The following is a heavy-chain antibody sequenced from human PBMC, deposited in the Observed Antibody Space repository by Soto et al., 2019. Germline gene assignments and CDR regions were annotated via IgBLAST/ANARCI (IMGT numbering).Heavy chain of an antibody. D-gene: IGHD1-20*01. CDR3: ARGITGTTFDY. CDR2: IYSSGAT. J-gene: IGHJ4*02. V-gene: IGHV3-53*01. Sequence: GGSLRLSCIPSGFIVSHNYMSWVRQAPGTGLEWVSVIYSSGATYYADSVKGRFTISRDDYKNTLYLQMNSLRAEDTAVYYCARGITGTTFDYWGQGTLVTVSS. CDR1: GFIVSHNY.